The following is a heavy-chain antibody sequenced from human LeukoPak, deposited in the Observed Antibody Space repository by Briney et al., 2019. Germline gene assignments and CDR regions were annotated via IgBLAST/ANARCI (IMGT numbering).Heavy chain of an antibody. CDR1: GFTFDDYG. Sequence: GGSLRLSCAASGFTFDDYGMSWVRQAPGKGLEWVSGINWNGGSTGYADSVKGRFTISRDNAKNSLYLQMNSLRAEDTALYHCARDRGGDGSGTYYFDYWGQGTLVTVSS. CDR2: INWNGGST. V-gene: IGHV3-20*01. J-gene: IGHJ4*02. D-gene: IGHD2-21*01. CDR3: ARDRGGDGSGTYYFDY.